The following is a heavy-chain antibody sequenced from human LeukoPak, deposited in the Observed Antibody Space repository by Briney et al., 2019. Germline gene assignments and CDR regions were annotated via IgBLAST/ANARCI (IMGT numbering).Heavy chain of an antibody. V-gene: IGHV3-48*01. J-gene: IGHJ4*02. D-gene: IGHD1-1*01. CDR2: ISSSSTI. CDR1: GFTFTTYS. CDR3: VRDLDSVAFF. Sequence: HPGGSLRLSCEASGFTFTTYSMTWVRQAPGKGLEWVSYISSSSTISYADSVKGRFTISRDNAKNSLYLQMNSLRAEDTAVYYCVRDLDSVAFFWGQGTLVTVSS.